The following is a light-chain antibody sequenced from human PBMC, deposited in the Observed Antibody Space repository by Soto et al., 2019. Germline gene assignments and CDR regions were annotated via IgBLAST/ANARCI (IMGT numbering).Light chain of an antibody. CDR3: SSYTSSSTPYV. V-gene: IGLV2-14*01. CDR1: SSDVGGYNY. J-gene: IGLJ1*01. Sequence: SVLTXPASVSGSPGQSITISCTGTSSDVGGYNYVSWYQQHPGKAPKLMIYEVSNRPSGVSNRFSGSKSGNTASLTISGLQAEDEADYYCSSYTSSSTPYVFGTGTKVTV. CDR2: EVS.